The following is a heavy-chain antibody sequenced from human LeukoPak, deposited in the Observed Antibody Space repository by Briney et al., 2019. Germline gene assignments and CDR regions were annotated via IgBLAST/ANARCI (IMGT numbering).Heavy chain of an antibody. CDR1: GYTFTSYY. D-gene: IGHD3-22*01. J-gene: IGHJ3*02. V-gene: IGHV1-46*01. CDR2: INPSGGST. Sequence: ASVKVSCKASGYTFTSYYMHWVRQAPGQGLEWMGIINPSGGSTSYAQKFQGRVTMTRDMSTSTVYMELSSLRSEDTAVYYCARRYYDSSGWDAFDIWGQGTMVTVSS. CDR3: ARRYYDSSGWDAFDI.